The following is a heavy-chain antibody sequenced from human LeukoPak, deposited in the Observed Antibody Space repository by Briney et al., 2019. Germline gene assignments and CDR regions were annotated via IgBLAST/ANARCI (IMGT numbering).Heavy chain of an antibody. CDR3: ARDIAYDSSGYYSPHFDY. J-gene: IGHJ4*02. CDR1: GFTVSSNY. CDR2: ISSGGST. V-gene: IGHV3-53*01. Sequence: PGGSLRLSCAASGFTVSSNYMSWVRQAPGKGLEWVSVISSGGSTYYADSVKGRFTISRDNSKNTLYLQMNSLRAEDTAVYYCARDIAYDSSGYYSPHFDYWGQGTLVTVSS. D-gene: IGHD3-22*01.